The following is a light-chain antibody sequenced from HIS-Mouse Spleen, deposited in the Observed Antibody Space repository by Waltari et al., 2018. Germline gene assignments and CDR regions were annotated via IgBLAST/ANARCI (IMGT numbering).Light chain of an antibody. CDR2: EGS. Sequence: QSALTQPASVSGSPGQSIPISCTRTRSDVVSYHLVSCHQQHPGKAPKLMIYEGSKRPSGVSNRFSGSKSGNTASLTISGLQAEDEADYYCCSYAGSSTVVFGGGTKLTVL. CDR1: RSDVVSYHL. V-gene: IGLV2-23*01. J-gene: IGLJ2*01. CDR3: CSYAGSSTVV.